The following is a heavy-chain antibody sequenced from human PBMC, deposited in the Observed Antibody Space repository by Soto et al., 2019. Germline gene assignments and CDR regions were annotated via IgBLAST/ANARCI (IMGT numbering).Heavy chain of an antibody. Sequence: SETLSLTCAVYGGSFSGYYWSWIRQPPGKWLEWIGEINHSGSTNYNPSLKSRVTISVDTSKNQFSLKLSSVTAADTAVYYCARGRYCSGGSCYYQDYWGQGTLVTVSS. V-gene: IGHV4-34*01. D-gene: IGHD2-15*01. CDR3: ARGRYCSGGSCYYQDY. CDR1: GGSFSGYY. J-gene: IGHJ4*02. CDR2: INHSGST.